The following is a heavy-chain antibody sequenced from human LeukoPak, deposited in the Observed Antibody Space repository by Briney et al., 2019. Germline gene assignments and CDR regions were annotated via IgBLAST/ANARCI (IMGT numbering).Heavy chain of an antibody. CDR2: ISYDGSNK. J-gene: IGHJ4*02. CDR3: AKVSRADYDLWSGFDH. V-gene: IGHV3-30*18. CDR1: GFTFSSYG. Sequence: QPGGSLRLSCAASGFTFSSYGMHWVRQAPGKGLEWVAVISYDGSNKYYADSVKGRFTISRDNAKNTLYLQMHSLRVEDTALYYCAKVSRADYDLWSGFDHWGQGKMVIVSS. D-gene: IGHD3-3*01.